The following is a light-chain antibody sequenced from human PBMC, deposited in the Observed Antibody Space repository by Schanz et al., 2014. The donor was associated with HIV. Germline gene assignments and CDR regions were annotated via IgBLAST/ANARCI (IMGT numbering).Light chain of an antibody. Sequence: EIVLTQSPGTLSLSPGGRATLSCRASQSVSSNLAWYQQKPGQAPRLLIYGASSGATGIPDRFSGSGSGTDFTLTISSLEPEDFAVYYCQQRSNWPPTWTFGQGTKVEIK. V-gene: IGKV3-11*01. CDR1: QSVSSN. CDR3: QQRSNWPPTWT. J-gene: IGKJ1*01. CDR2: GAS.